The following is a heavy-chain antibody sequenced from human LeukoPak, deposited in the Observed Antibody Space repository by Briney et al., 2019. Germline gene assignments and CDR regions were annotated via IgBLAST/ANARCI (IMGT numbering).Heavy chain of an antibody. CDR1: GGTFSSYA. V-gene: IGHV1-69*04. Sequence: SVKVSCKASGGTFSSYAISWVRQAPGQGLKWMGRIIPIFGIANYAQKFQGRVTITADKSTSTAYMELSSLRSEDTAVYYCASGTYGGYYYYGMDVWGQGTTVTVSS. D-gene: IGHD4-23*01. CDR2: IIPIFGIA. CDR3: ASGTYGGYYYYGMDV. J-gene: IGHJ6*02.